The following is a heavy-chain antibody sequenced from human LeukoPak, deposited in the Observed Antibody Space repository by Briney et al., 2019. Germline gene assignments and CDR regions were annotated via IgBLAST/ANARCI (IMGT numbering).Heavy chain of an antibody. V-gene: IGHV4-34*01. CDR3: ARDRAYCSSSTCRQPFDY. CDR1: GGSFSGYY. J-gene: IGHJ4*02. Sequence: SETLSLTCAVYGGSFSGYYWSWIRQPPGKGLEWIGEINHSGSTNYNPSLKSRVRISVDTSKNQFTLKLSSVTAADTAVYYCARDRAYCSSSTCRQPFDYWGQGTLVTVSS. D-gene: IGHD2-2*01. CDR2: INHSGST.